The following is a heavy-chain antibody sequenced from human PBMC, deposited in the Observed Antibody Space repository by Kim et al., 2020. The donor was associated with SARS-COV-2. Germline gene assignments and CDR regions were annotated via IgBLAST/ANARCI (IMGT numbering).Heavy chain of an antibody. CDR3: ARGTMGV. V-gene: IGHV3-11*01. J-gene: IGHJ6*02. CDR2: SSKTK. Sequence: SSKTKYSADSVKGRFTISGDNAKNSLYLQMNSLRAEDTAVYYCARGTMGVWGQGTTVTVSS.